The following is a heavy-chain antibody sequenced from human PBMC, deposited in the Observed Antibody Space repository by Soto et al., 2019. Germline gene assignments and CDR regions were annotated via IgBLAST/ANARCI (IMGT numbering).Heavy chain of an antibody. Sequence: EVQLFESGGGLVQPGGSLRLSCAASGFTFSSYSMNTSIYIFYADSVKGRFTISRDNAKNSLYLQMNSLRADDTAVYYCARQRDGREGDYWGQGTLVTVSS. CDR3: ARQRDGREGDY. CDR2: TSIYI. J-gene: IGHJ4*02. CDR1: GFTFSSYS. V-gene: IGHV3-21*01. D-gene: IGHD1-26*01.